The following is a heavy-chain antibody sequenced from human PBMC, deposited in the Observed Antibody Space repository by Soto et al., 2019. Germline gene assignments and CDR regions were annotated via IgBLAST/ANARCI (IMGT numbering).Heavy chain of an antibody. D-gene: IGHD3-10*01. V-gene: IGHV3-48*01. J-gene: IGHJ5*02. CDR3: AKEMIRGENWFDP. CDR2: ISSSTI. Sequence: LRLSCAASGFTFSSYSMNWVRQAPGKGLEWVSYISSSTIFYADSVKGRFTISRDNAKNSLYLHMNSLRAEDTAVYYCAKEMIRGENWFDPWAQGNLVTVSS. CDR1: GFTFSSYS.